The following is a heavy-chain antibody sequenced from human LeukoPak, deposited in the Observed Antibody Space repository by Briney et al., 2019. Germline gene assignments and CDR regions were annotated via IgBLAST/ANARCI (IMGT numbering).Heavy chain of an antibody. CDR2: LHASGGA. CDR1: GDSFSSYF. V-gene: IGHV4-4*07. D-gene: IGHD5-18*01. CDR3: ARVGYRFSINDWSRIGLGAYPTKYYYYMDV. Sequence: PSETLSLTCNVSGDSFSSYFWSWIRQPAGKGLEWIGRLHASGGANYNPSLKSRVTMSLDTSKNQFSLNVSSVTAADTAVYYCARVGYRFSINDWSRIGLGAYPTKYYYYMDVWGKGTTVTVSS. J-gene: IGHJ6*03.